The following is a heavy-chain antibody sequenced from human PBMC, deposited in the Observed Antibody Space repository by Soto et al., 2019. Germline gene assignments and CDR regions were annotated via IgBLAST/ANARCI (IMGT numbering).Heavy chain of an antibody. CDR1: GFTFSTFA. J-gene: IGHJ5*02. CDR2: ISGSGGNT. V-gene: IGHV3-23*01. CDR3: AKCDVVMTPSGGWCNWFDP. Sequence: EVQLLESGGSLVQPGGSLRLSCAASGFTFSTFAMNWVRQAPGEGLEWVSSISGSGGNTQYADSVKGRVTISRDNSKNTLYLQMNTLRAEDTAVYYCAKCDVVMTPSGGWCNWFDPWGQGTVVIVSS. D-gene: IGHD2-21*02.